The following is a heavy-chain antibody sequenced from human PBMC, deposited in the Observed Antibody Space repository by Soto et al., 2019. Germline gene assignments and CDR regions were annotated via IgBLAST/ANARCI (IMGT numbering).Heavy chain of an antibody. CDR3: ARVTSRPNWFDP. CDR2: SNPNSGDT. Sequence: ASVKVSCKASGYIFTDYYIHWVRQAPGRGLEWMGWSNPNSGDTNYAQKFHSRVTLTRDKSISTAYMELRRLRSDDTAVYYCARVTSRPNWFDPWGQGTLVTVSS. J-gene: IGHJ5*02. V-gene: IGHV1-2*02. CDR1: GYIFTDYY.